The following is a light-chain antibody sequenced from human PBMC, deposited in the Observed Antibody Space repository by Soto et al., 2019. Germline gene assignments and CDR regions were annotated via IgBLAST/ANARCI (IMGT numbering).Light chain of an antibody. CDR1: HSISTN. V-gene: IGKV3-15*01. J-gene: IGKJ3*01. CDR3: QQYGSSLFT. Sequence: EIIMTQSPATLSVSPGEGATLSCRTSHSISTNLAWYQHKRGQSPRLLVYGASTRATGVPARFSGSGSGAEFTLSISSLQSEDFAVYYCQQYGSSLFTFGPGTKVDIK. CDR2: GAS.